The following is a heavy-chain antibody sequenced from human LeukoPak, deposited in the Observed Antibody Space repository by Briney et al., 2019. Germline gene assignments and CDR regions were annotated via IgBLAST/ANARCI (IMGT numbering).Heavy chain of an antibody. CDR3: ARDPGRGDY. CDR1: GFTLSDYS. V-gene: IGHV3-69-1*01. CDR2: ITSNSNT. J-gene: IGHJ4*02. Sequence: PGGSLRLSCAASGFTLSDYSMNWVRQAPGKGPEWVSSITSNSNTYYADSVKGRFTISRDNTKNSLFLQMNSLRAEDTAVYHCARDPGRGDYWGQGTLVTVSS.